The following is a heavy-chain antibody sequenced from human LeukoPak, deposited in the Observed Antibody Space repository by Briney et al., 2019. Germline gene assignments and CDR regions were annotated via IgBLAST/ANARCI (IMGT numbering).Heavy chain of an antibody. Sequence: ASVKVSCKASGGTFSSYAISWVRQAPGQGLEWMGWISAYTGNTNYAQKLQDRVTMTTDTSTTTAYMELRSLGSDDTAVYYCARVDQGPGYYYYYMDVWGKGTTVTISS. CDR2: ISAYTGNT. J-gene: IGHJ6*03. CDR3: ARVDQGPGYYYYYMDV. CDR1: GGTFSSYA. D-gene: IGHD2-2*01. V-gene: IGHV1-18*01.